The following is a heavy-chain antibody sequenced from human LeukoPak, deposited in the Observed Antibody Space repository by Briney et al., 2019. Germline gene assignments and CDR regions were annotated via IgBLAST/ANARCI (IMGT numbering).Heavy chain of an antibody. J-gene: IGHJ4*02. CDR3: AKDRGYDYLFDY. V-gene: IGHV3-30*02. Sequence: GGSLRLSCAASGFTFSSYGMHWVRQAPGKGLGWVAFIRHDGTTRYYADSVKGRFTISRDNSKNTLYLQMNSLRAEDTAVYYCAKDRGYDYLFDYWGQGTLVTVSS. CDR1: GFTFSSYG. CDR2: IRHDGTTR. D-gene: IGHD5-12*01.